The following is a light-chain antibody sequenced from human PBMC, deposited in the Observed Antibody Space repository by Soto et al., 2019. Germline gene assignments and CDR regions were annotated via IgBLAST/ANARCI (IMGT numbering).Light chain of an antibody. Sequence: EIILTQSPGTLSLSPGERATLSCRASQSVSSSYLAWYQQRPGQAPRLLIYGASSRATGILDRFSGSGSGTDFTLTISRLEPEDFAVYYCQHYGSSATWTFGQGTKVEIK. CDR1: QSVSSSY. CDR3: QHYGSSATWT. CDR2: GAS. J-gene: IGKJ1*01. V-gene: IGKV3-20*01.